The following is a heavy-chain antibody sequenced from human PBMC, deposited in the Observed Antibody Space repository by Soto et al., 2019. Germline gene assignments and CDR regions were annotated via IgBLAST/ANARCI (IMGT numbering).Heavy chain of an antibody. D-gene: IGHD6-19*01. Sequence: ASVKVSCKASGYTFTNYGISWLRQAPGQGLEWMGWISAYNGNTNYAQKLQGRVTMTTDTSTSTAYMELRSLRSDDTAVYYCARRAVAVIRYYGMDVWGQGTTVTISS. CDR2: ISAYNGNT. J-gene: IGHJ6*02. CDR1: GYTFTNYG. V-gene: IGHV1-18*01. CDR3: ARRAVAVIRYYGMDV.